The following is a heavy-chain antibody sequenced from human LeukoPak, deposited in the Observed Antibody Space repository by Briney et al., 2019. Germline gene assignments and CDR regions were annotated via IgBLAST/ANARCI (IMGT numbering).Heavy chain of an antibody. D-gene: IGHD1-26*01. Sequence: RGSLRLSCAASGFTFSSYAMSWVRQAPGKGLEWVSAISGSGGSTYYADSVKGRFTISRDNSKNTLYLQMNSLRAEDTAVYYCAKGPRYSGSYPPDYWGQGTLVTVSS. CDR2: ISGSGGST. J-gene: IGHJ4*02. V-gene: IGHV3-23*01. CDR1: GFTFSSYA. CDR3: AKGPRYSGSYPPDY.